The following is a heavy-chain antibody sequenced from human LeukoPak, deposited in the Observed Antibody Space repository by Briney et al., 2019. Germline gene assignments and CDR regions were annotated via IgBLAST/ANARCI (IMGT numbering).Heavy chain of an antibody. J-gene: IGHJ4*02. D-gene: IGHD3-10*01. CDR2: FDPEDGET. V-gene: IGHV1-24*01. Sequence: ASVKVSCKVSGYTLTELSMHWVRQAPGKGLEWMGGFDPEDGETIYAQKFQGRVTMTEDTSTDTAYMELSSLRSEDTAVYYCATQGITMVRGVLDYWGQGTLVTVSS. CDR3: ATQGITMVRGVLDY. CDR1: GYTLTELS.